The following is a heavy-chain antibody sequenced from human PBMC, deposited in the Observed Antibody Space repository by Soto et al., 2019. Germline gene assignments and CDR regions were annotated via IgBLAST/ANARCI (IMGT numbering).Heavy chain of an antibody. J-gene: IGHJ4*01. CDR1: GFTFGNAW. CDR3: TTDSYITSVIVRFDY. V-gene: IGHV3-15*07. CDR2: IKSKTEGGTT. Sequence: GGSLRLSCAASGFTFGNAWLNWVRQATGKGTEWVGRIKSKTEGGTTDFAAPVKGRFAISRQDSKNMVYLQMNSLKTEDKAVYYCTTDSYITSVIVRFDYWGHRTLVTFSS. D-gene: IGHD2-2*01.